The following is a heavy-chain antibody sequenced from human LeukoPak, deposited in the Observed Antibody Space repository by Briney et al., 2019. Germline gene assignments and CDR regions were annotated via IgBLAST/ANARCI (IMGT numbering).Heavy chain of an antibody. Sequence: PSETLSLTCTVSGVSVSSGSYYWSWIRQPPGKGLEWIGYIYYSGSTNYNPSLKSRVTISVDTSKNQFSLKLSSVTAADTAVYYCARGVRGVNFDYWGQGTLVTVSS. CDR3: ARGVRGVNFDY. J-gene: IGHJ4*02. D-gene: IGHD3-10*01. CDR2: IYYSGST. CDR1: GVSVSSGSYY. V-gene: IGHV4-61*01.